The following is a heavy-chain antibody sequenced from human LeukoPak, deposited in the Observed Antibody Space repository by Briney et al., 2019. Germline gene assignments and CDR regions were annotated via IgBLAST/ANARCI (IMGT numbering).Heavy chain of an antibody. D-gene: IGHD6-13*01. CDR3: AHIAAAGTPGY. CDR1: GGCISSRSYY. Sequence: SETLSLTCTADGGCISSRSYYWGWIRQPPGKGLEWIGSIYYSGSAYYNPSLKSRVTISVDTSKNQFSLKLSSVTAADTAVYYCAHIAAAGTPGYWGQGTLVTVSS. CDR2: IYYSGSA. J-gene: IGHJ4*02. V-gene: IGHV4-39*01.